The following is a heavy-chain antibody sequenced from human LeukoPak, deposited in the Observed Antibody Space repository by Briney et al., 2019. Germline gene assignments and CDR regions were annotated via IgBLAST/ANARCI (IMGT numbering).Heavy chain of an antibody. CDR3: AREKRVNYGSGSLDY. CDR2: IYTSGST. J-gene: IGHJ4*02. V-gene: IGHV4-4*07. D-gene: IGHD3-10*01. CDR1: GGSISSYY. Sequence: SETLSLTCTVSGGSISSYYWSWIRQPAGKGLEWIGRIYTSGSTNYNPSLKSRVTMSVVTSKNQFSLKLSSVAAADTAVYYCAREKRVNYGSGSLDYWGQGTLVTVSS.